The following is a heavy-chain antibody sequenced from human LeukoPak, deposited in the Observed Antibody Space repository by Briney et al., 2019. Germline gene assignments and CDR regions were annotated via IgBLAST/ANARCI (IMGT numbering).Heavy chain of an antibody. CDR1: GFTVGYNY. CDR2: ISSSSSYI. CDR3: ARLCSSTSCYLGVRGDY. V-gene: IGHV3-21*01. D-gene: IGHD2-2*01. J-gene: IGHJ4*02. Sequence: GGSLRLSCAASGFTVGYNYMTWVRQAPGKGLEWVSSISSSSSYIYYADSVKGRFTSSRDNAKNSLYLQMNSLRAEDTAVYYCARLCSSTSCYLGVRGDYWGQGTLVTVSS.